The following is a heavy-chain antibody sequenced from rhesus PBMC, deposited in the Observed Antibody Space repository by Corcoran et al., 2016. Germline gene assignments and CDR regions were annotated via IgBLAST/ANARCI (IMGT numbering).Heavy chain of an antibody. V-gene: IGHV4-122*02. J-gene: IGHJ4*01. Sequence: QLQLQESGPGLVKPSETLSLTCAVSGYSISSGYGWSWIRQPPGKGLAWIGYISYSGSTSYNPSLKSRVTISRDTSKNQFSLKLSSVTAADTAVYYCARDLAGSGSLDYWGQGVLVTVSS. CDR1: GYSISSGYG. CDR3: ARDLAGSGSLDY. CDR2: ISYSGST. D-gene: IGHD6-25*01.